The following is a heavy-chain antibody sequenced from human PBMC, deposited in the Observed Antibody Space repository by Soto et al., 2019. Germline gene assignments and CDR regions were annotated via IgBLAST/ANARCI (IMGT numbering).Heavy chain of an antibody. Sequence: QVQLQQRGAGLLNPSETLSLTSAVHGGSFSGYYWSWIRQPPGKGLEWIGEINHSGSTNYNPSLKGRVTISVDTSKNHVSLKLSSLTAADTAVYYCARAARRYFDCLSAFDIWGQEAMVIVS. D-gene: IGHD3-9*01. CDR3: ARAARRYFDCLSAFDI. J-gene: IGHJ3*02. CDR2: INHSGST. V-gene: IGHV4-34*01. CDR1: GGSFSGYY.